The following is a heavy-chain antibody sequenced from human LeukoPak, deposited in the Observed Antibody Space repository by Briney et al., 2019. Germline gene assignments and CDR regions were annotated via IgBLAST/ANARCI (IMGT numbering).Heavy chain of an antibody. Sequence: VGSLRLSCAASGFSFSSYWMHWVRQAPGKGLVWVSRINSDGSSTSYADSVKGRFTISRDNAKNTLYPQLNSVRAEDTAVYYCAKTTWPAYFDYWGQGTLVTVSS. J-gene: IGHJ4*02. CDR2: INSDGSST. D-gene: IGHD4-17*01. V-gene: IGHV3-74*01. CDR1: GFSFSSYW. CDR3: AKTTWPAYFDY.